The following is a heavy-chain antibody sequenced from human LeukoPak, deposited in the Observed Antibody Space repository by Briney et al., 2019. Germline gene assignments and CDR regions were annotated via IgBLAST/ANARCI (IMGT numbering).Heavy chain of an antibody. CDR3: ARANPYESSGYPLDY. CDR1: GGSISSYY. J-gene: IGHJ4*02. Sequence: SETLSLTCTVSGGSISSYYWSWIRQPAGKGLEWIGRIYTSGSTNYNPSLKSRVTMSVDTSKNQFSLKLRSVTAADTAVYYCARANPYESSGYPLDYWGQGTLVTVSS. CDR2: IYTSGST. D-gene: IGHD3-22*01. V-gene: IGHV4-4*07.